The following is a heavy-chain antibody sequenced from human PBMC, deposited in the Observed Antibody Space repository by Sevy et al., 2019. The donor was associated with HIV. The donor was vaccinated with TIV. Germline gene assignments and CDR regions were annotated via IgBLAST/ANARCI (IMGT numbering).Heavy chain of an antibody. CDR2: IKSKTDGGTT. CDR1: GFTFSNAW. Sequence: GGSLRLSCAASGFTFSNAWMSWVRQAPGKGLEWVGRIKSKTDGGTTDYAAPVKGRFTISRDDSKNTLYLQMNSLKTEDTAVYYCTETPSGLYYFDYWGQGTLVTVSS. CDR3: TETPSGLYYFDY. D-gene: IGHD3-3*01. J-gene: IGHJ4*02. V-gene: IGHV3-15*01.